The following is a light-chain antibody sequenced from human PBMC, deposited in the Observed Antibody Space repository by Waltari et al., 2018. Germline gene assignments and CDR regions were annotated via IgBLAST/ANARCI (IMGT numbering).Light chain of an antibody. Sequence: DIVMTQSPDSLAVSLGGRATINCKSSQTVLYSSNNKNYLAWYQQKPGQPPKMVIYWASTRESGVPDRFSASGSGTDFNFTISSLQAEDVAVYYCQQYYTSRYTFAQGTKLEI. J-gene: IGKJ2*01. CDR2: WAS. CDR1: QTVLYSSNNKNY. V-gene: IGKV4-1*01. CDR3: QQYYTSRYT.